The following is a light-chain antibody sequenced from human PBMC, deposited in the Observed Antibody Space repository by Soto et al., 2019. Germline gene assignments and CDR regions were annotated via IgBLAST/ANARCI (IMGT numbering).Light chain of an antibody. CDR1: QSVSSN. CDR2: RAS. V-gene: IGKV3-15*01. J-gene: IGKJ1*01. CDR3: QHYNNWPPWT. Sequence: EIVMTQSPATLSVSPGERATLSCRASQSVSSNLAWYQQKPGQAPRLLIYRASTSANGIPARFSGSGSGTEFTLSISSLQSEEFAVYYCQHYNNWPPWTFGQGTKVEIK.